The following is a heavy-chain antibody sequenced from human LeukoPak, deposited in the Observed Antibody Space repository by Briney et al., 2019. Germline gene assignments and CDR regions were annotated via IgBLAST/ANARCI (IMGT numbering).Heavy chain of an antibody. J-gene: IGHJ3*02. CDR1: GFTFSDSY. CDR2: ISGSGHDI. CDR3: ARRGAASDAFDI. D-gene: IGHD3-16*01. Sequence: GGSLRLSCAASGFTFSDSYMTWVRQAPGKGVEWVAYISGSGHDINYSDSVKGRFTISRDNAKNTLYLQMNSLRAEDTAVYYCARRGAASDAFDIWGQGTMVTVSS. V-gene: IGHV3-11*04.